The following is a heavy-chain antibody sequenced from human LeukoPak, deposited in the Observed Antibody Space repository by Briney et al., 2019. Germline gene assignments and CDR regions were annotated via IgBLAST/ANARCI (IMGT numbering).Heavy chain of an antibody. CDR3: ARESGYYYDY. D-gene: IGHD3-22*01. CDR2: IWYDGSNK. V-gene: IGHV3-33*01. Sequence: PGRSLRLSCAASGFTFSSYGMPWVRQAPGKGLEWVAVIWYDGSNKYYADSVKGRFTISRDNSKNTLYLQMNSLRAEDTAVYYCARESGYYYDYWGQGTLVTVSS. CDR1: GFTFSSYG. J-gene: IGHJ4*02.